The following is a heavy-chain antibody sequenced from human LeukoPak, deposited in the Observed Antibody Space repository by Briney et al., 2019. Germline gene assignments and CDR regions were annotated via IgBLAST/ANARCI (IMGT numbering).Heavy chain of an antibody. CDR3: ARVSGYSGYDTLDY. Sequence: GGSLRLSCTASGFTISSNYMNWVRQAPGKGLEWVSAISTGGTTYYANSVQGRFTISRDYSKNTLYLEMNNLRAEDTAVYYCARVSGYSGYDTLDYWGQGTLVTVS. V-gene: IGHV3-66*01. J-gene: IGHJ4*02. CDR1: GFTISSNY. D-gene: IGHD5-12*01. CDR2: ISTGGTT.